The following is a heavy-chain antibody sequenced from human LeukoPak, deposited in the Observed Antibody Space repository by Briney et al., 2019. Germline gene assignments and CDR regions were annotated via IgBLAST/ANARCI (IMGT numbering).Heavy chain of an antibody. J-gene: IGHJ4*02. Sequence: ASVKVSCKASGYTFTGYYMHWVRQAPGQGLEWMGWINPNSGGTNYAQKFQGRVTMTRDTSISTAYMELSRLRSDDTAVYYCARAPYSSSSLLPNWGQGTLVTVSS. CDR2: INPNSGGT. V-gene: IGHV1-2*02. CDR1: GYTFTGYY. CDR3: ARAPYSSSSLLPN. D-gene: IGHD6-6*01.